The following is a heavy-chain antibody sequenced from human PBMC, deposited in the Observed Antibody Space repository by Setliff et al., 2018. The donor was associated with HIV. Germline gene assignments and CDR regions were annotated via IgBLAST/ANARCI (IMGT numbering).Heavy chain of an antibody. D-gene: IGHD2-2*01. CDR2: IYTGGRT. CDR1: DDSISSNY. CDR3: ARDRMPMASWVPDK. Sequence: SETLSLTCTVSDDSISSNYWSWTRQSAGKGLEWVGRIYTGGRTNYNPSLKGRVTMSVDTSKNQFSLNLSSVTAADTAVYYCARDRMPMASWVPDKWGQGTLVTVSS. J-gene: IGHJ4*02. V-gene: IGHV4-4*07.